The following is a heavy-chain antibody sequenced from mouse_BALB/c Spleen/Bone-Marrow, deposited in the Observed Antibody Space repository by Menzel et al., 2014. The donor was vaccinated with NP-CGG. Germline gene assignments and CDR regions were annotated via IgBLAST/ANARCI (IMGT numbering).Heavy chain of an antibody. J-gene: IGHJ4*01. D-gene: IGHD2-4*01. V-gene: IGHV3-5*02. CDR1: GISITTGNYR. CDR2: IYYSGTI. Sequence: EVKLMESGPGLVKPSQTVSLTCTVTGISITTGNYRWSWIRQFPGNELEWIGYIYYSGTITYNPSLTSRTTITRDTSKNQFFLEMNSLTAEDTATYYCARDGGLRGYAMDYWGQGTSVTVSS. CDR3: ARDGGLRGYAMDY.